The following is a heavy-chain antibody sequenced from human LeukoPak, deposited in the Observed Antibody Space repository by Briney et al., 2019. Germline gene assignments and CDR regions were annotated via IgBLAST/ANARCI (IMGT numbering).Heavy chain of an antibody. J-gene: IGHJ4*02. CDR2: IIPIFGTA. V-gene: IGHV1-69*13. CDR3: AREVEEYCSGGSCYGAHY. CDR1: GGTFSSYA. D-gene: IGHD2-15*01. Sequence: GASVKVSCKASGGTFSSYAISWVRQAPGQGLEWMGGIIPIFGTANYAQKFQGRVTITADESTSTAYMELSSLRSEDTAVYYRAREVEEYCSGGSCYGAHYWGQGTLVTVSS.